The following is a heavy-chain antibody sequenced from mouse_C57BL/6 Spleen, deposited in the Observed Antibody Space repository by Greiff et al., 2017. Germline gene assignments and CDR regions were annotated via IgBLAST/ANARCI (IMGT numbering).Heavy chain of an antibody. CDR3: ARGAAQATSTMDY. Sequence: EVQRVESGGGLVKPGGSLKLSCAASGFTFSDYGMHWVRQAPEKGLEWVAYISSGSSTTYYADTVKGRFTISRDNAKNTLFLQMTSLRSEDTAMYYCARGAAQATSTMDYWGQGTSVTVSS. J-gene: IGHJ4*01. CDR1: GFTFSDYG. CDR2: ISSGSSTT. V-gene: IGHV5-17*01. D-gene: IGHD3-2*02.